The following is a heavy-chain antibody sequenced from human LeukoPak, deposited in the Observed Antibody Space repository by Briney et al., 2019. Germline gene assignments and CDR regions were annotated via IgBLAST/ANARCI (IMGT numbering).Heavy chain of an antibody. CDR3: AREGGNAYSSSVYYYYYMDV. Sequence: PSETLCLTCTVSGGSISSYYWSWMRQTPGKGRGRSGYIYYSVRTNYSPSLKSRVTIAADTSKTQFSLKLSSVTAADTAVYYCAREGGNAYSSSVYYYYYMDVWGKGTTVTVSS. D-gene: IGHD6-6*01. V-gene: IGHV4-59*12. CDR2: IYYSVRT. CDR1: GGSISSYY. J-gene: IGHJ6*03.